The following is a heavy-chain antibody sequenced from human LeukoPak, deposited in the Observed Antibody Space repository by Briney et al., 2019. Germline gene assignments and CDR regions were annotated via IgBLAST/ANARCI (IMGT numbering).Heavy chain of an antibody. V-gene: IGHV1-46*01. CDR2: INPSGGST. CDR1: GYTFTSYY. CDR3: AREGRGATRYYYGMDV. Sequence: GASVKVSCKASGYTFTSYYMHWVRQAPGQGLEWMGIINPSGGSTSYAQKSQGRVTMTRDTSTSTVYMELSSLRSEDPAVYYCAREGRGATRYYYGMDVWGQGTTVTVSS. D-gene: IGHD1-26*01. J-gene: IGHJ6*02.